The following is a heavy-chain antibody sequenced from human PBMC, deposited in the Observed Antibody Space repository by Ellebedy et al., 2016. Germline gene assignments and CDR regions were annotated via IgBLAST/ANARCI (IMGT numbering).Heavy chain of an antibody. CDR2: ISYDGSNK. J-gene: IGHJ4*02. V-gene: IGHV3-30*18. CDR3: AKDVEEMATIGDYFDY. CDR1: GFSFSNAW. Sequence: GGSLRLXXAASGFSFSNAWMTWVRQAPGKGLEWVAVISYDGSNKYYADSVKGRFTISRDNSKNTLYLQMNSLRAEDTAVYYCAKDVEEMATIGDYFDYWGQGALVTVSS. D-gene: IGHD5-24*01.